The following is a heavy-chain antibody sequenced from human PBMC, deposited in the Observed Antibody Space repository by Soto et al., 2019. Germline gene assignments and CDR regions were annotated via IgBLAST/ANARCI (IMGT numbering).Heavy chain of an antibody. CDR2: ISAYNGNT. Sequence: ASVKVSCKASGYTFTSYGISWVRQAPGQGLEWMGWISAYNGNTNYAQKLQGRVTMTTDTSTSTAYMELRSLRSEDTAVYYCARDLKGYCSGGSCYPYYYYYGMDVWGQGTKVTVYS. V-gene: IGHV1-18*04. CDR3: ARDLKGYCSGGSCYPYYYYYGMDV. CDR1: GYTFTSYG. J-gene: IGHJ6*02. D-gene: IGHD2-15*01.